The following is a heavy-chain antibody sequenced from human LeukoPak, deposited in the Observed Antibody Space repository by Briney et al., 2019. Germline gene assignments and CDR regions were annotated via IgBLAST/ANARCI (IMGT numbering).Heavy chain of an antibody. CDR1: GFTFGNSW. J-gene: IGHJ4*02. D-gene: IGHD2-2*02. CDR3: ATYRHLPY. Sequence: GGSLRLSRAASGFTFGNSWMTWVRQAPGKGLEWVASIKQDGSETYYVDSVEGRFTISRDNAKNSLYLQMSSLRAEDSAMYYCATYRHLPYWGQGILVAVSS. V-gene: IGHV3-7*01. CDR2: IKQDGSET.